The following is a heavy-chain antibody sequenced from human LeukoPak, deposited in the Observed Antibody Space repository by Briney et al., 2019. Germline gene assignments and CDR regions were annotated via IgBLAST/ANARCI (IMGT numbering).Heavy chain of an antibody. CDR2: IKQDESRK. D-gene: IGHD1-14*01. V-gene: IGHV3-7*01. CDR3: AKLIARQVYDS. Sequence: GGSLRLSCAASGFTFSGYWMSWVRQAPGKGLEWLANIKQDESRKYYVDSVKGRFSISRDNAKNLLYLQMNSLRAEDTAVYYCAKLIARQVYDSWGQGTLVTVSS. J-gene: IGHJ4*02. CDR1: GFTFSGYW.